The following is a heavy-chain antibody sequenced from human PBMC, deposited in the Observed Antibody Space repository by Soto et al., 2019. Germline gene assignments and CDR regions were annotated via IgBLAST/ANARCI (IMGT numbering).Heavy chain of an antibody. CDR1: GLTFSSSA. V-gene: IGHV3-23*01. Sequence: EAELLESGGDLRQPGGSLRLSCAASGLTFSSSAMTWVRQTPGKGLEWVSSISGSGDRKYYADSVQGRFSISRDNSKTTLYRQMSSLRAEDTAVYDWARGAGSFGPEVWSVRCSYGDRGQYSAVDVWGQGTTVTVSS. D-gene: IGHD5-18*01. CDR2: ISGSGDRK. CDR3: ARGAGSFGPEVWSVRCSYGDRGQYSAVDV. J-gene: IGHJ6*02.